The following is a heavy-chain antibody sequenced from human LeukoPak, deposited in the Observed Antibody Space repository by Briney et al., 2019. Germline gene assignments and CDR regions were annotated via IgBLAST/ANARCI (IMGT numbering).Heavy chain of an antibody. Sequence: GGSLRLSCAASGFTFSSYWMSWVRQAPGKGLEWVANIKQDESEKYYVDSVKGRFTISRDNAKNSLYLQMNSLRAEDTAVYYCARVVVGASEISYDAFDIWGQGTMVTVSS. CDR3: ARVVVGASEISYDAFDI. V-gene: IGHV3-7*01. J-gene: IGHJ3*02. CDR1: GFTFSSYW. CDR2: IKQDESEK. D-gene: IGHD1-26*01.